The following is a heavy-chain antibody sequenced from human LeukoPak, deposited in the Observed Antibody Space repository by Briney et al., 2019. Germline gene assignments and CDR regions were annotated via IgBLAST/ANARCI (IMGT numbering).Heavy chain of an antibody. CDR3: ATDDDLGYCSGGSCYPFDY. J-gene: IGHJ4*02. Sequence: GGSLRLSCAASGFTFSSYSMNWVRQAPGERLECVSYISSSSSTIYYPDSVKGRFTISRDNAKNSLYLQMNSLRAEDTAVYYCATDDDLGYCSGGSCYPFDYWGQGTLVTVSS. V-gene: IGHV3-48*01. CDR1: GFTFSSYS. CDR2: ISSSSSTI. D-gene: IGHD2-15*01.